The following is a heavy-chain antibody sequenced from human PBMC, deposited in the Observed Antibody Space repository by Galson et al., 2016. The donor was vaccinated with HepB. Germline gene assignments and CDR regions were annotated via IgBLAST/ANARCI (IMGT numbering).Heavy chain of an antibody. D-gene: IGHD5-12*01. CDR2: ISGDSGDT. V-gene: IGHV3-11*06. Sequence: SLRLSCAASGFTFSDYYMNWVRQAPGKGLEWLAYISGDSGDTNYAASVKGRFTVSRDNAENSLYMQMNSLRTEDTAFYSWARDLRGVRGYGYWGPGTLVTVSS. CDR1: GFTFSDYY. J-gene: IGHJ4*02. CDR3: ARDLRGVRGYGY.